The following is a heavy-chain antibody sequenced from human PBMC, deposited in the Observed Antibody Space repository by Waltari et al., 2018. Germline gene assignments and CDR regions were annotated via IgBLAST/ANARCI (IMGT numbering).Heavy chain of an antibody. Sequence: QVQLVQSGAEVKKPGSSVKVSCKASGGTFSSYAISWVRQAPGQGLEWMGGMIPIFGTANYAQKFKGRVTSTADKSTSTAYMELSILRSEDTAVYYCASVLRFVPSFDPWGQGTLVTVSS. CDR3: ASVLRFVPSFDP. CDR1: GGTFSSYA. V-gene: IGHV1-69*14. CDR2: MIPIFGTA. J-gene: IGHJ5*02. D-gene: IGHD3-3*01.